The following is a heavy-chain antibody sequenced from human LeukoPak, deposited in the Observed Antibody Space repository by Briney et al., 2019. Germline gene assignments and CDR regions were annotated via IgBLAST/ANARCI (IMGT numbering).Heavy chain of an antibody. CDR3: ARGTAMVNFDY. CDR1: GYTFTNYY. CDR2: INPSGGST. V-gene: IGHV1-46*01. Sequence: GASVKVSCKASGYTFTNYYMHWVRQVPGQGLEWMGIINPSGGSTSYAQKFQGRVTMTRDTSTSTVYMELSSLRSEDTAVYYCARGTAMVNFDYWGQGTLVTVSS. J-gene: IGHJ4*02. D-gene: IGHD5-18*01.